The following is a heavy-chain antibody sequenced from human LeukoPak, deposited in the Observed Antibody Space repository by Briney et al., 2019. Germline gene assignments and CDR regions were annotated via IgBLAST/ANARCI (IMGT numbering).Heavy chain of an antibody. CDR2: ISDSGGST. V-gene: IGHV3-23*01. CDR1: GFTFSSYA. CDR3: ARASIGRIFGVVIPNRRLDY. Sequence: PGGSLRLSCAASGFTFSSYAMTWVRQAPGKGLDWVSVISDSGGSTYYADSVKGRFTISRDNSKNMLYLQMNSLRADDTAVYYCARASIGRIFGVVIPNRRLDYWGQGTLVTVSS. D-gene: IGHD3-3*01. J-gene: IGHJ4*02.